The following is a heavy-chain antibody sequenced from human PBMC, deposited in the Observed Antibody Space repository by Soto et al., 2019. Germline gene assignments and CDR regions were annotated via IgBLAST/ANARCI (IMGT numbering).Heavy chain of an antibody. CDR1: GFTFGDYA. V-gene: IGHV3-9*01. D-gene: IGHD3-3*01. CDR2: ISWTSGNI. Sequence: EVRLVESGGGLVQPGRSLRLSCAASGFTFGDYAMHWVRQAPGKGTEWVSGISWTSGNIGYAEAVKGRFTISRDNANNSLYLPMNRLGVGHTSLYFCVKEGQPSVVGLVYDGSDSGGLGTMVTVSS. CDR3: VKEGQPSVVGLVYDGSDS. J-gene: IGHJ3*02.